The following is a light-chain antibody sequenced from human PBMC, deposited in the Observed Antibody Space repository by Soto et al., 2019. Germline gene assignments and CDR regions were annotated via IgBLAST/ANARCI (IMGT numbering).Light chain of an antibody. J-gene: IGLJ2*01. CDR1: SSDVGAYNY. Sequence: QSALTQPASVSGSPGQSITISCTGTSSDVGAYNYVSWYQQHPGKAPKLMIYDVSNRPSGVSNRFSGSKSGNTASLTISGIRAEDAADYYCSSYTVSSTLVFGGGTKVTVL. CDR2: DVS. CDR3: SSYTVSSTLV. V-gene: IGLV2-14*01.